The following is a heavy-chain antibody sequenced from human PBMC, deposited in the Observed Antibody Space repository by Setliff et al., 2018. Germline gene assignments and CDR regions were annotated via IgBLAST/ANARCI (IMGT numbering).Heavy chain of an antibody. D-gene: IGHD3-10*01. CDR3: FGAGTCSY. CDR2: INPDGSEK. CDR1: GFSFSGSY. V-gene: IGHV3-7*01. J-gene: IGHJ4*02. Sequence: GGSLRLSCAASGFSFSGSYMSWVRQAPGKGLEWLASINPDGSEKYYVDSVKGRFTISRDNAKNSLSLQMNSLRTEDTAVYYCFGAGTCSYWGQGTQVTVSS.